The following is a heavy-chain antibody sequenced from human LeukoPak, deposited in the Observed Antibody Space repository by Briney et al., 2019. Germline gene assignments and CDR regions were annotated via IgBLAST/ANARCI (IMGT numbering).Heavy chain of an antibody. Sequence: GGSLRLSCAASGFTFSSYAMSWVRQAPGKGLEWVSAISGSGGSTYYADSVKGRFTISRDNSKNTLYLQMNSLRAEDTALYYCAKGSQVVITSPFDYWGQGTLVTVSS. CDR1: GFTFSSYA. CDR2: ISGSGGST. CDR3: AKGSQVVITSPFDY. J-gene: IGHJ4*02. V-gene: IGHV3-23*01. D-gene: IGHD3-22*01.